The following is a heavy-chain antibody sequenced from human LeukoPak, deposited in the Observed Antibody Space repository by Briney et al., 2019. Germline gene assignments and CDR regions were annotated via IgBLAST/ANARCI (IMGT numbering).Heavy chain of an antibody. Sequence: GGSLRLSCAASGFTFDTYNFNWVRQAPGKGLELVATIRSYSSYIYYADSVKGRFIISRADAKKSMYLQMNSLRAEDTAVYYCAELGITMIGGVWGKGTTVTISS. V-gene: IGHV3-21*01. CDR1: GFTFDTYN. CDR3: AELGITMIGGV. D-gene: IGHD3-10*02. CDR2: IRSYSSYI. J-gene: IGHJ6*04.